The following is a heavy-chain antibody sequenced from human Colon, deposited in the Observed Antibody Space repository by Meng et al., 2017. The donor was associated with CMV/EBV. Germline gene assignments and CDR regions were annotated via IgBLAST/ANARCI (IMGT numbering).Heavy chain of an antibody. D-gene: IGHD2-21*01. CDR2: ILPIFITT. J-gene: IGHJ4*02. CDR3: ARDRGDSGFDA. CDR1: GGTLRNYG. V-gene: IGHV1-69*05. Sequence: SVKVSCKASGGTLRNYGISWVRQAPGQGLEWIGGILPIFITTKYGQRFQDRITITTDESASTAYMELKSLRSDDTAVYHCARDRGDSGFDAWGQGTLVTVSS.